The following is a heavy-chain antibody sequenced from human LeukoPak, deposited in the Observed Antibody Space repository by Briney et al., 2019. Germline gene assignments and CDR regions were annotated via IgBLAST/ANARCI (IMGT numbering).Heavy chain of an antibody. CDR1: GFTLSNFW. Sequence: GGSLRLSCAASGFTLSNFWMHWVRQAPGKGLVWVSRINRDGSTTDYADSVKGRFTISRDNAKNTLCLQMNSLRAEDTAVYYCAKDLNWNYAVDPWGQGTLVTVSS. CDR2: INRDGSTT. J-gene: IGHJ5*02. V-gene: IGHV3-74*01. D-gene: IGHD1-7*01. CDR3: AKDLNWNYAVDP.